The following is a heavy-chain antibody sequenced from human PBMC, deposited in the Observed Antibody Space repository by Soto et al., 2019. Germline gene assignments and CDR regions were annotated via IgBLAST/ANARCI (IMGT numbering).Heavy chain of an antibody. J-gene: IGHJ4*02. D-gene: IGHD3-22*01. CDR1: GGSISGSSYY. Sequence: SETLSLTCTVSGGSISGSSYYWGWIRQPPGKGLEWIGSIYYSGSTYYNPSLKSRVTISVDTSKNQFSLKLSSVTAADTAVYYCARHPYDSSGYIDYWGQGTLVTVSS. V-gene: IGHV4-39*01. CDR3: ARHPYDSSGYIDY. CDR2: IYYSGST.